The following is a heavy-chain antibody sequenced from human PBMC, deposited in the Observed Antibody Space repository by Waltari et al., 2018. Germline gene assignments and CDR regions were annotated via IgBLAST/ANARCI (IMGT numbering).Heavy chain of an antibody. CDR2: IYSGSI. D-gene: IGHD5-12*01. Sequence: QLQLQESGPGLVKPSETLSLPCRVSGGSISSSRYYWGWIRQSPGKGLEWIGSIYSGSIYYNPTLQSRVTISGDTSKNQLSLNLSSVTAADTAVYYCARHWKRNGYRFDPWGQGTRVNVSS. V-gene: IGHV4-39*01. CDR1: GGSISSSRYY. CDR3: ARHWKRNGYRFDP. J-gene: IGHJ5*02.